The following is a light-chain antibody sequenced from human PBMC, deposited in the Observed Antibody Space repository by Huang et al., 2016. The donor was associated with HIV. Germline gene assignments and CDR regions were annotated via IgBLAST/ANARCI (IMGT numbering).Light chain of an antibody. Sequence: EIVMTQSPATLSVSPAERVTLSCRASQSVSSNLAWYQQKPGQPPRLLIYGTSTRATGIPARLSGSGSGTEFTLTISSLQSEDFAVYYCQQYNNWYPYTFGQGTKLEIK. CDR2: GTS. CDR3: QQYNNWYPYT. J-gene: IGKJ2*01. V-gene: IGKV3-15*01. CDR1: QSVSSN.